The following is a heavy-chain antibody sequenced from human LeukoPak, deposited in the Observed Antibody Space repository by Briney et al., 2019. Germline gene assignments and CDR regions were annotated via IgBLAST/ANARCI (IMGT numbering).Heavy chain of an antibody. CDR2: INHSGST. CDR3: ASRRRTVVTLSGDAFDT. D-gene: IGHD2-21*02. V-gene: IGHV4-34*01. CDR1: GGSFSGYY. J-gene: IGHJ3*02. Sequence: SETLSLTCAVYGGSFSGYYWSWIRQPPGKGLEWIGEINHSGSTNYNPSLKSRVTISVDTSKNQFSLTLSSVTAADTAVYYCASRRRTVVTLSGDAFDTWGQGTMVTVSS.